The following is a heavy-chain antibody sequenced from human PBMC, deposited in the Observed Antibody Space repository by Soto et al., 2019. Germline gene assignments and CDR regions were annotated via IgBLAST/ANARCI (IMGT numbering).Heavy chain of an antibody. CDR1: GFIVSDYY. Sequence: GGSLRLSCAASGFIVSDYYMSWIRQAPGKGLEWVSCISGSGGTIYYADSVKGRFTIPRDNSKNTLFLQMNSLRAEDTAVYYCAKGLPMTTYFDYWGQGTLVTVSS. V-gene: IGHV3-11*01. J-gene: IGHJ4*02. CDR3: AKGLPMTTYFDY. D-gene: IGHD4-17*01. CDR2: ISGSGGTI.